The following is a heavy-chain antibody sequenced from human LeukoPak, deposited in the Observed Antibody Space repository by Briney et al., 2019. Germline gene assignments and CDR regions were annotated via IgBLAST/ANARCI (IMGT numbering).Heavy chain of an antibody. J-gene: IGHJ4*02. CDR2: ISYDGSNK. CDR1: GFTFSSYA. V-gene: IGHV3-30-3*01. CDR3: ARGLTVTAMGRS. Sequence: GGSLRLSCAASGFTFSSYAMHWVRQAPGKGQEWVAVISYDGSNKYYADSVKGRFTISRDNSKNTLYLQMNSLRAEDTAVYYCARGLTVTAMGRSWGQGTLVTVSS. D-gene: IGHD5-18*01.